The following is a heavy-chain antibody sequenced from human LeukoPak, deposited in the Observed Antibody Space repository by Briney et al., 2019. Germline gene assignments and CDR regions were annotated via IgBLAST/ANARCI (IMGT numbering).Heavy chain of an antibody. Sequence: SETLSLTCAVYGGSFSGYYWSWIRQPPGKGLEWIGEINHSGSTNYNPSLKSRVTISVDTSKNQFSLKLSSVTAADTAVYYCARDQDGMDVWGQGTTVTVSS. CDR3: ARDQDGMDV. J-gene: IGHJ6*02. V-gene: IGHV4-34*01. CDR1: GGSFSGYY. CDR2: INHSGST.